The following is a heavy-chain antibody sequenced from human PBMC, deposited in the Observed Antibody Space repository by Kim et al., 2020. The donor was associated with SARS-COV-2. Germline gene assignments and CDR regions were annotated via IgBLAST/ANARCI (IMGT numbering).Heavy chain of an antibody. V-gene: IGHV3-33*01. J-gene: IGHJ4*02. CDR2: IWYDGSNK. CDR3: ARDEDYYDSSCFF. Sequence: GGSLRLSCAASGFTFSSYGMHWVRQAPGKGLEWVAVIWYDGSNKYYADSVKGRFTISRDNSKNTLYLQMNSLRAEDTAVYYCARDEDYYDSSCFFWGQGTLVTVSS. CDR1: GFTFSSYG. D-gene: IGHD3-22*01.